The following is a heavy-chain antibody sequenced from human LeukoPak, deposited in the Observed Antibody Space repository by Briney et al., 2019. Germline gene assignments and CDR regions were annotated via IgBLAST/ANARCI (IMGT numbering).Heavy chain of an antibody. J-gene: IGHJ3*02. CDR2: INPNSGGT. V-gene: IGHV1-2*02. Sequence: ASVKVSCKTSGYTFTDYYMHWVRQAPGQGLEWMGWINPNSGGTNYAQKFQGRVTMTRDTSISTAYMELSRLRSDDTAVYYCARGVLLWFGESAAAFDIWGQGTMVTVSS. CDR1: GYTFTDYY. D-gene: IGHD3-10*01. CDR3: ARGVLLWFGESAAAFDI.